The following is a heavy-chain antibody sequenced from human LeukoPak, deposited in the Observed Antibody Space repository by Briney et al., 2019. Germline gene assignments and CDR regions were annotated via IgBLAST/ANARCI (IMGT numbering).Heavy chain of an antibody. Sequence: SVKVSCKASGGTFSSYAISWVRQAPGQGLEWMGGIIPIFGTANYAQKFQGRVTITADESTSTAYMELSSLRSEDTAVYYCARSREDIVVVPAAAGNAFDIWGQGTMVTVSS. D-gene: IGHD2-2*01. J-gene: IGHJ3*02. CDR2: IIPIFGTA. CDR3: ARSREDIVVVPAAAGNAFDI. CDR1: GGTFSSYA. V-gene: IGHV1-69*01.